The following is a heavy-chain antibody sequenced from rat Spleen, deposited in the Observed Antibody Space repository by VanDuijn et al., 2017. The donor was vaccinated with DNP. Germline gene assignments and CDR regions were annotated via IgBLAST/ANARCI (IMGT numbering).Heavy chain of an antibody. CDR3: ARRGFYSEPLDY. Sequence: EVQLVESGGGLVQPGRSLKLSCAASGLTFTHYDMVWVRQAPTKGLEWVATITTSGGATYYRDSVKGRFAVSRNNAESTLYLQMDSLRSEDTATYYCARRGFYSEPLDYWGQGFMVTVS. CDR2: ITTSGGAT. J-gene: IGHJ2*01. V-gene: IGHV5S23*01. D-gene: IGHD1-1*01. CDR1: GLTFTHYD.